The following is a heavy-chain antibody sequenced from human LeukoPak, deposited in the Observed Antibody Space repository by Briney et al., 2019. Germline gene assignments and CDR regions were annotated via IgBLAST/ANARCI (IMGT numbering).Heavy chain of an antibody. CDR2: INHSGIT. D-gene: IGHD4-11*01. J-gene: IGHJ4*02. V-gene: IGHV4-34*01. Sequence: PSETLSLTCAVYGGSSSGYYWSWIRQPPGKGLEWIGEINHSGITNSNPSLKSRVTISVDTSRNHFSLNLRSVTAADTAVFYCARGPDYGNYVFDYWGQGTLVTVSS. CDR3: ARGPDYGNYVFDY. CDR1: GGSSSGYY.